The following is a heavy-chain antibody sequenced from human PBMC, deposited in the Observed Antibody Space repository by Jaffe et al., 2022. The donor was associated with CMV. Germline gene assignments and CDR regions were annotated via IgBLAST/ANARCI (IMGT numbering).Heavy chain of an antibody. Sequence: QLQLQESGPGLVKPSETLSLTCTVSGASISSRDYYWGCVRQSPGKGLEWIGSIYYTGNTYYNPSLKSRITMSVDTSKNQFSLKLSSVTAADTALYYCVQHATTYSSSWYAFDVWGQGTMVTVSS. CDR1: GASISSRDYY. CDR2: IYYTGNT. J-gene: IGHJ3*01. CDR3: VQHATTYSSSWYAFDV. V-gene: IGHV4-39*01. D-gene: IGHD6-13*01.